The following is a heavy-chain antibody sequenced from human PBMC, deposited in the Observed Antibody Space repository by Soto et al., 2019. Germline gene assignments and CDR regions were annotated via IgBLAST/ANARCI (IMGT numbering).Heavy chain of an antibody. J-gene: IGHJ6*03. D-gene: IGHD3-10*01. CDR1: GFTFSSYS. CDR3: ARDSDVIFGECDYYYMDV. Sequence: GGSLRLSCAASGFTFSSYSMNWVRQAPGKGLEWVSYISSSSSTRYYADSVKGRFTISRDNAKNSLYLQMNSLRAEDKAVYYCARDSDVIFGECDYYYMDVWGKGTTVTVSS. V-gene: IGHV3-48*01. CDR2: ISSSSSTR.